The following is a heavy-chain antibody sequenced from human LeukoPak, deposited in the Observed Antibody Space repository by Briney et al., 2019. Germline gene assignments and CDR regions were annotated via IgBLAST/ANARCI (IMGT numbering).Heavy chain of an antibody. CDR1: GFTFSSYW. CDR2: IKQDGSEK. CDR3: ARVSKGDKMVYAIGSSRNFDS. J-gene: IGHJ4*02. V-gene: IGHV3-7*01. D-gene: IGHD2-8*01. Sequence: GGSLRLSCAASGFTFSSYWMSWVRQAPGKGLEWVANIKQDGSEKYYVDSVKGRFTISRDNAKNSLYLQMNSLRAEDTAVYYCARVSKGDKMVYAIGSSRNFDSWGQGTLVTVSS.